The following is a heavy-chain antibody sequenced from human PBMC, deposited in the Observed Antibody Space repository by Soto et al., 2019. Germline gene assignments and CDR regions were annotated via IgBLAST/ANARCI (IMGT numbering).Heavy chain of an antibody. CDR3: AKRCNSGSCFRY. J-gene: IGHJ4*02. V-gene: IGHV4-59*01. D-gene: IGHD6-19*01. Sequence: SETLSLTCTVSGGSISTNYWSWIRQPPGKGLEWIGNTAYSGSTDYNPSLKSRVTMSLDTSKNQFSLRLTSVTAADTAVYYCAKRCNSGSCFRYWCQGTLVTVSS. CDR2: TAYSGST. CDR1: GGSISTNY.